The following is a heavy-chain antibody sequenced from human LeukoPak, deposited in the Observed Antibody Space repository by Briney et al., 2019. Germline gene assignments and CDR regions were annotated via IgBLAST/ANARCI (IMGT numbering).Heavy chain of an antibody. Sequence: ASVKVSCKASGGTFSSYAISWVRQAPGQGLEWMGWINPNSGGTNYAQKFQGRVTMTRDTSISTAYMELSRLRSDDTAVYYCARYRGAEGNWFDPWGQGTLVTVSS. V-gene: IGHV1-2*02. D-gene: IGHD3-10*01. CDR2: INPNSGGT. J-gene: IGHJ5*02. CDR1: GGTFSSYA. CDR3: ARYRGAEGNWFDP.